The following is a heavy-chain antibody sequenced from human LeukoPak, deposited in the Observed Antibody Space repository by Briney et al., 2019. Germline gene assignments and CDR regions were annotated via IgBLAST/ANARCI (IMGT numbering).Heavy chain of an antibody. J-gene: IGHJ4*02. CDR3: ARDRDDILTGYPTSFDY. CDR1: GYTFTSYD. CDR2: MNPNSGNT. V-gene: IGHV1-8*01. D-gene: IGHD3-9*01. Sequence: ASVKVSCKASGYTFTSYDINWVRQATGQGLEWMGWMNPNSGNTGYAQKFQGRVTMTRNTSISTAYMELSSLRSEDTAVYYCARDRDDILTGYPTSFDYWGQGTLVTVSS.